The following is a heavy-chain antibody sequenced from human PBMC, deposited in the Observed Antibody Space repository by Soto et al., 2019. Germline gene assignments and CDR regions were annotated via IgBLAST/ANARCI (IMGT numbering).Heavy chain of an antibody. CDR2: ISSSGNTI. J-gene: IGHJ4*02. D-gene: IGHD5-12*01. CDR1: GFTLSYYY. Sequence: GGSLRLSCASSGFTLSYYYMSWIRQAPGKGLEWVSYISSSGNTIYYADSVKGRFTISRDNAKNSLYLQMNSLRAEDTAVYYCARESSGYDYYLDYWGQGTQVTVSS. CDR3: ARESSGYDYYLDY. V-gene: IGHV3-11*01.